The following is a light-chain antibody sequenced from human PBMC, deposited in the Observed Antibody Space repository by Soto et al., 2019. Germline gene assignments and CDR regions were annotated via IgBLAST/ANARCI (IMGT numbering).Light chain of an antibody. CDR2: GAS. CDR1: QSVSSN. CDR3: QQYNNWPWT. J-gene: IGKJ1*01. Sequence: EIGMPQSPATLSVSPGERATLSCRASQSVSSNLAWYQQKPGQAPRLLIYGASTRATGIPARFSGSGSGTEFTLTISSLQSEDFAVYYCQQYNNWPWTFGQGTKVDIK. V-gene: IGKV3-15*01.